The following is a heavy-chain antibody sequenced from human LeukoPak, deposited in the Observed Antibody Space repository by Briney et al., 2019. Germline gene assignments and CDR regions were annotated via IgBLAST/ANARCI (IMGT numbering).Heavy chain of an antibody. D-gene: IGHD4-23*01. CDR2: ISGSGGRT. V-gene: IGHV3-23*01. J-gene: IGHJ4*02. CDR1: GLTFSSYA. CDR3: ARGTYVGNSGVPFDY. Sequence: GGSLRLSCAASGLTFSSYAMSWVPPTPGKGPEWVSAISGSGGRTYYADSVKGRFTIPRDNSKNTLYLQMNSLRAEDTAVYYCARGTYVGNSGVPFDYWGEGSLVTVSS.